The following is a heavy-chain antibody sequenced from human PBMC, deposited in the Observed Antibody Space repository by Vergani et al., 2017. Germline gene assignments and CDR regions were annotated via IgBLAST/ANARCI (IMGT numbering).Heavy chain of an antibody. Sequence: QVQLQESGPGLVKPSETLSLTCAVSGYSISSGYYWGWIRQPPGKGLEWIWSIYHSGTTSYNASLKSRVTISVDTSKNHFFLQLRSVTAADTAVYYCGSLLTGGIDYWGQGTLVTVSS. D-gene: IGHD3-16*01. CDR2: IYHSGTT. CDR3: GSLLTGGIDY. J-gene: IGHJ4*02. V-gene: IGHV4-38-2*01. CDR1: GYSISSGYY.